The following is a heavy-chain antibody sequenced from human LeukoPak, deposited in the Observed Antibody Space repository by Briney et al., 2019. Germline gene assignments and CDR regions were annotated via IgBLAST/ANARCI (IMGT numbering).Heavy chain of an antibody. Sequence: GASVKVSCKASGYTFTSYGISWVRQAPGQGLEWMGWISAYNGNTNYAQKLQGRVTMTTDTSTSTAYMELRSLRSDDTAVCYCARNLWFGESSDAFDMWGQGTMVTVSS. V-gene: IGHV1-18*01. CDR3: ARNLWFGESSDAFDM. CDR2: ISAYNGNT. D-gene: IGHD3-10*01. CDR1: GYTFTSYG. J-gene: IGHJ3*02.